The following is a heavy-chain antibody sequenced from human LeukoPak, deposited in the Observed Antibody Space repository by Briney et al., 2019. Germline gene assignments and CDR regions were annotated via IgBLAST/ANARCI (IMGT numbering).Heavy chain of an antibody. J-gene: IGHJ4*02. D-gene: IGHD6-6*01. CDR3: ARDLLEYSSSSPPPHAGGGGY. Sequence: PGGSLRLSCAASGFTFSSYAMHWVRQAPGKGLEWVAVISYDGSNKYYADSVKGRFTISRDNSKNTLYQQMNSLRAEDTAVYYCARDLLEYSSSSPPPHAGGGGYWGQGTLVTVSS. CDR2: ISYDGSNK. CDR1: GFTFSSYA. V-gene: IGHV3-30-3*01.